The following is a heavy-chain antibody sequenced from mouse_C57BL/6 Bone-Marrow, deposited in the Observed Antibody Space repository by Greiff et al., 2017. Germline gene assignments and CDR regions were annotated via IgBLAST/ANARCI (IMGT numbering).Heavy chain of an antibody. V-gene: IGHV1-7*01. CDR2: INPSSGYT. D-gene: IGHD1-1*02. J-gene: IGHJ2*01. CDR1: GYTFTSYW. Sequence: QVQLQESGAELAKPGASVKLSCKASGYTFTSYWMHWVKQRPGQGLEWIGYINPSSGYTKYNQKFKEKATLTADKFSSTAYMQLSSLTYEDSAVYYCARGGNYWGQGTTLTVSS. CDR3: ARGGNY.